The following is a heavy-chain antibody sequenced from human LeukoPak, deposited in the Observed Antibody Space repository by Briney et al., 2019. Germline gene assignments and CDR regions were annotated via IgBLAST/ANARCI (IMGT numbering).Heavy chain of an antibody. CDR3: ARDFSQVLAAIQEEFDY. CDR2: INPNSGGT. V-gene: IGHV1-2*02. J-gene: IGHJ4*02. D-gene: IGHD2-2*02. Sequence: ASVKVSCKASGYTFTGYYMHWVRQAPGQGLEWMGWINPNSGGTNYAQKFQGRVTMTRDTSISTAYMELSRLRSDDTAVYYCARDFSQVLAAIQEEFDYWGQGTLVTVSS. CDR1: GYTFTGYY.